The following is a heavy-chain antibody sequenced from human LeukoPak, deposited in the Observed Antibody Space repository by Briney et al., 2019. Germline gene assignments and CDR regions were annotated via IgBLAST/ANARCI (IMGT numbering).Heavy chain of an antibody. J-gene: IGHJ4*02. CDR2: ISSSGSTI. Sequence: PGGSLRLSCAASGFSFSTYWMTWVRQAPGKGLEWVSYISSSGSTIYYADSVKGRFTISRDNAKNSLYLQMNSLRAEDTAVYYCARDTPTFDYWGQGTLVTVSS. V-gene: IGHV3-48*04. CDR1: GFSFSTYW. CDR3: ARDTPTFDY.